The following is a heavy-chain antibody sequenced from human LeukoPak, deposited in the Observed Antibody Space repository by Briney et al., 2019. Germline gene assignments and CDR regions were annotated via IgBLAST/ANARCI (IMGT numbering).Heavy chain of an antibody. J-gene: IGHJ6*04. CDR1: GFTVSSNY. V-gene: IGHV3-66*01. D-gene: IGHD3-10*02. Sequence: GGSLRLSCAASGFTVSSNYMSWVRQAPGKGLEWVSRIFPSGGEIHYADSARGRFTIYRDNSKSILSLQMNSLRAEDTAIYYCAELGITMIGGFWGKGTTVTVSS. CDR2: IFPSGGEI. CDR3: AELGITMIGGF.